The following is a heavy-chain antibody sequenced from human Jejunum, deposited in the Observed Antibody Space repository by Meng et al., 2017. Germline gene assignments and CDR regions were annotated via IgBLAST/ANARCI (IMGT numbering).Heavy chain of an antibody. CDR1: GYSINSDYF. V-gene: IGHV4-38-2*01. J-gene: IGHJ5*02. Sequence: SETLSLTCAVSGYSINSDYFWGWIRQPPGKGLEWIGSIYHSGGTFYNPSLKSRVTMSVDTSKNQFSLKLMSVTAADTALYYFARVTYDYPNNYFDPWGQGTLVTVSS. CDR2: IYHSGGT. D-gene: IGHD4-11*01. CDR3: ARVTYDYPNNYFDP.